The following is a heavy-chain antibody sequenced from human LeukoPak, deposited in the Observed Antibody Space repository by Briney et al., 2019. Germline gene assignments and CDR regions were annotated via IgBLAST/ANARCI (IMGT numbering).Heavy chain of an antibody. V-gene: IGHV3-21*01. D-gene: IGHD2-15*01. CDR3: ARDLVAGGSFYGMDV. J-gene: IGHJ6*02. CDR2: ISSSSSYI. CDR1: GFTFSSYS. Sequence: GGSLRLSCAASGFTFSSYSMNWVRQAPGKGLEWVSSISSSSSYIYYADSVKGRFTISRDNAKNSLYLQMNSLRAEDTAVYYCARDLVAGGSFYGMDVWGQGTTVTVS.